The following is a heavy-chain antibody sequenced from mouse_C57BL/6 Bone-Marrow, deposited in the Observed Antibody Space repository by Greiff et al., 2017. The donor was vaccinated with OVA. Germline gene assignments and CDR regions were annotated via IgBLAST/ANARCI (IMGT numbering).Heavy chain of an antibody. V-gene: IGHV1-72*01. CDR1: GYTFTSYW. Sequence: QVHVKQPGAELVKPGASVKLSCKASGYTFTSYWMHWVKQRPGRGLEWIGRIDPNSGGTKYNEKFKSKATLTVDKPSSTAYMQLSSLTSEDSAVYYCAREGSSFLYYAMDYWGQGTSVTVSS. CDR3: AREGSSFLYYAMDY. CDR2: IDPNSGGT. D-gene: IGHD1-1*01. J-gene: IGHJ4*01.